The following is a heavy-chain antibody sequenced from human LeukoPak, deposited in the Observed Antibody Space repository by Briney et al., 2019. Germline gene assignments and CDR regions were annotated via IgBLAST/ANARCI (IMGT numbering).Heavy chain of an antibody. V-gene: IGHV3-74*01. CDR1: GFTFSSYS. CDR2: INGDGSST. CDR3: ARSHYYDSSAYYFNYGLDV. J-gene: IGHJ6*02. Sequence: GGSLRLSCAASGFTFSSYSMHWVRQPPGKGLVWVSRINGDGSSTRYADSVKGRFTVSRDNAKNTLYLQMNSLRAEDTAVYYCARSHYYDSSAYYFNYGLDVWGQGTTVIVCS. D-gene: IGHD3-22*01.